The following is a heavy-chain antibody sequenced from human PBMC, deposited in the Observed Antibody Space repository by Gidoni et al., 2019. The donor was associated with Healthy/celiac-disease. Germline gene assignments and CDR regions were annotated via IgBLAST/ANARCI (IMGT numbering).Heavy chain of an antibody. CDR1: GYSFNSYW. CDR2: IDPSDSYT. V-gene: IGHV5-10-1*03. Sequence: EVQLVQSGAEVKKTGESLRISCKGSGYSFNSYWISWVRQMPGKGLEWMGRIDPSDSYTNYSPSFQGHVTISADKSISTAYLQWSSLKASDTAMYYCARHWPPWDIVVVPAANGWFDPWGQGTLVTVSS. D-gene: IGHD2-2*01. CDR3: ARHWPPWDIVVVPAANGWFDP. J-gene: IGHJ5*02.